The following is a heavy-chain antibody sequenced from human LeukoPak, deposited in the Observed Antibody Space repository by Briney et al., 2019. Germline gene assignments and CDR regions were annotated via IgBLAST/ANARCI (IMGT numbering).Heavy chain of an antibody. V-gene: IGHV4-59*01. D-gene: IGHD4-17*01. CDR1: DGSITNYD. Sequence: SETLSLTCTVSDGSITNYDWSWVRQPPGKGLEFIGHVHYSGTADYNPSLKSRVTISIDTSKKHFFLKLKSVTAADTAVYYSARGYGDFRVEGRYFHSWGQGTLVTVSS. J-gene: IGHJ4*02. CDR3: ARGYGDFRVEGRYFHS. CDR2: VHYSGTA.